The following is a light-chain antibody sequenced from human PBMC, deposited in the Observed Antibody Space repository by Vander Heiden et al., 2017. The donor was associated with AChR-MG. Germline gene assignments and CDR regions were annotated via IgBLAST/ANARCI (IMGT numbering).Light chain of an antibody. Sequence: QSVLTQPPSASGTPGQRVTSSCSGSSSNIGSNYVYWYQQLPGTAPELLIYRNNQRPSGVPDRFSGSKSGTSASLAISGLRSEDEADYYCAAWDDSLSGPEFGGGTKLTVL. CDR3: AAWDDSLSGPE. V-gene: IGLV1-47*01. CDR2: RNN. CDR1: SSNIGSNY. J-gene: IGLJ3*02.